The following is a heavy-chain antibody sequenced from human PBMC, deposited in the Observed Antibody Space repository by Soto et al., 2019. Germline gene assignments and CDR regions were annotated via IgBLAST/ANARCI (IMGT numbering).Heavy chain of an antibody. Sequence: EVQLVESGGGLVQPGGSLRLSCAASGFTVSSNYMSWVRQAPGKGLEWVSVIYSGGSTYYADSVKGRFTISRHNSKHTRYLQMNSLRAEDTAVYYCASGVLWRGLGGLYVDYWGQGTLVTVSS. CDR1: GFTVSSNY. CDR2: IYSGGST. J-gene: IGHJ4*02. CDR3: ASGVLWRGLGGLYVDY. D-gene: IGHD3-16*01. V-gene: IGHV3-53*04.